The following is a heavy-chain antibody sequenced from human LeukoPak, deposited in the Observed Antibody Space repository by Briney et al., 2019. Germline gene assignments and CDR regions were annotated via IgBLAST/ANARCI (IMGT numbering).Heavy chain of an antibody. D-gene: IGHD4-17*01. CDR1: GDSINSYY. Sequence: PSETLSLTCTVSGDSINSYYWSWIRQPPGKGLEWIAYIHYSGHTNYNPSLKSRVTISVDTSKNQFSLKLSSVTAADTAVYYCARATVTSPYYYYGMDVWGQGTTVTVSS. CDR2: IHYSGHT. CDR3: ARATVTSPYYYYGMDV. V-gene: IGHV4-59*08. J-gene: IGHJ6*02.